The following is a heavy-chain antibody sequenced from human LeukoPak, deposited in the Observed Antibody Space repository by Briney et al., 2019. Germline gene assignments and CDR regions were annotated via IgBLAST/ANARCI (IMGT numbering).Heavy chain of an antibody. CDR1: GDSVSSNSAA. V-gene: IGHV6-1*01. CDR3: ARVYDFWSGYLYYYYGMDV. J-gene: IGHJ6*02. D-gene: IGHD3-3*01. CDR2: TYYRSKWYN. Sequence: SQTLSLTFAISGDSVSSNSAAWNWIRQSPSRGLEWLGRTYYRSKWYNDYAVSVKSRITINPDTSKNQFSLQLNSVTPEDTAVYYCARVYDFWSGYLYYYYGMDVWGQGTTVTVSS.